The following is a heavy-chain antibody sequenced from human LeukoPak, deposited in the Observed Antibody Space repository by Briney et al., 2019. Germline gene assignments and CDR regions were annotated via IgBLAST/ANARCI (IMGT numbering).Heavy chain of an antibody. J-gene: IGHJ4*02. V-gene: IGHV1-18*01. CDR1: GYTFITYG. CDR2: ISAYNGNA. Sequence: ASVKVSCKTSGYTFITYGISWVRQAPGQGLEWMGWISAYNGNAVYVPKFQGRVTMTTDTSTSTAYMDLGSLRSDDTAVYYCVRDGNYYDSSGTLSDYWGQGTLVTVSS. D-gene: IGHD3-22*01. CDR3: VRDGNYYDSSGTLSDY.